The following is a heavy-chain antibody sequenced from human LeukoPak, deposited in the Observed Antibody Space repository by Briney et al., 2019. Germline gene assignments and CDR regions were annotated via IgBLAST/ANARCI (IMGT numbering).Heavy chain of an antibody. CDR3: AKEGAPYSSGWTNWFDP. CDR1: GFTFSSYG. J-gene: IGHJ5*02. V-gene: IGHV3-30*02. Sequence: GGSLRLSCAASGFTFSSYGMHWVRQAPGKGLEWVAFIRYDGSNKYYGDSVKGRFTISRDNSKNTLYLQMNSLRAEDTAVYYCAKEGAPYSSGWTNWFDPWGQGTLVTVSS. CDR2: IRYDGSNK. D-gene: IGHD6-19*01.